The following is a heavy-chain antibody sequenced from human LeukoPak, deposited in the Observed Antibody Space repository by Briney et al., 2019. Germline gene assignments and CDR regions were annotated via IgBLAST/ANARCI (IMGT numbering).Heavy chain of an antibody. CDR1: GFTFRAYS. Sequence: GGSLRLSCAASGFTFRAYSLTWVRQAPGEGLEWVSFITSTSSDMLYADSVKGRFTISRDNAKNSLYLQMNSLRAEDTAVYYCAGAVTGYSLRFDYWGQGTLVTVSS. CDR2: ITSTSSDM. V-gene: IGHV3-21*05. D-gene: IGHD3-9*01. CDR3: AGAVTGYSLRFDY. J-gene: IGHJ4*02.